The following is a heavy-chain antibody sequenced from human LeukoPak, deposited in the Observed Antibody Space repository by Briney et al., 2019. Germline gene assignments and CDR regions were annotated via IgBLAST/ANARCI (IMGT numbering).Heavy chain of an antibody. CDR3: ARHSVLRYVQWLVSYYMDV. CDR2: MSGSGGST. V-gene: IGHV3-23*01. Sequence: PGGSLRLSCVASGFTFSSHAMSWVRQAPGKGLEWVSAMSGSGGSTYYADSVKGRFTISRDNSKNTLYLQMNSLRAEDTAVYYCARHSVLRYVQWLVSYYMDVWGKGTTVTVSS. D-gene: IGHD3-3*01. J-gene: IGHJ6*03. CDR1: GFTFSSHA.